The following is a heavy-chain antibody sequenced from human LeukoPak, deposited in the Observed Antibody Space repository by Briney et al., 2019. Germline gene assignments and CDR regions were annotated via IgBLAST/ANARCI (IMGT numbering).Heavy chain of an antibody. CDR3: ARETMVRGVSP. J-gene: IGHJ5*02. CDR1: GGSISSGGYY. Sequence: SETLSLTCTVSGGSISSGGYYWSWIRQHPGKGLEWIGYIYYSGSTYYNPSLKSRVTMSVDTSKNQFSLKLSSVTAADTAVYYCARETMVRGVSPWGQGTLVTVSS. V-gene: IGHV4-31*03. CDR2: IYYSGST. D-gene: IGHD3-10*01.